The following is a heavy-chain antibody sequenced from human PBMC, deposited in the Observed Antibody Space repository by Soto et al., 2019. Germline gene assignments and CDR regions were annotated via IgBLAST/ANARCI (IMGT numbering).Heavy chain of an antibody. Sequence: GWSLRLSCAASGFTFSSYAMSWVRQAPGKGLEWVSAISGSGGSTYYADSVKGRFTISRDNSKNTLYLQMNSLRAEDTAVYYCAKDTYYYDISGYPHLQWYFDYWGQRTLVTVSS. V-gene: IGHV3-23*01. J-gene: IGHJ4*02. CDR2: ISGSGGST. CDR1: GFTFSSYA. CDR3: AKDTYYYDISGYPHLQWYFDY. D-gene: IGHD3-22*01.